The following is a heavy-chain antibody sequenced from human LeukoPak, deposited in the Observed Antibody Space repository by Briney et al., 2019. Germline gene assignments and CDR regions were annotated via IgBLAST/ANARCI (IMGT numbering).Heavy chain of an antibody. Sequence: SETLSLACTVSGGSISSYYGSCIRQPAGKGLVWIGRNYTSGRPNYNPSRKGRVNMLVGPSKNQSSLKLSSVTAGATAVDYWARIDYGGDSGIFDYWGQGTLVTVSS. CDR2: NYTSGRP. CDR1: GGSISSYY. J-gene: IGHJ4*02. D-gene: IGHD4-23*01. V-gene: IGHV4-4*07. CDR3: ARIDYGGDSGIFDY.